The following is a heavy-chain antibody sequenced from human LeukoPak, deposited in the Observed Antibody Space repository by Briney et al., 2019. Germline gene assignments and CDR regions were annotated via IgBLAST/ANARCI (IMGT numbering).Heavy chain of an antibody. CDR2: IKKDGSEQ. D-gene: IGHD5-24*01. V-gene: IGHV3-7*01. CDR3: ARDLGWLQSDY. CDR1: GFSFSDHW. J-gene: IGHJ4*02. Sequence: PGGPLRLSCVASGFSFSDHWMNWFRQAPGKGLEWVATIKKDGSEQYYVDSMKGRFTISRDNAKNSVYLQINSLRAEDTAVYYCARDLGWLQSDYWGQGTLVTVSS.